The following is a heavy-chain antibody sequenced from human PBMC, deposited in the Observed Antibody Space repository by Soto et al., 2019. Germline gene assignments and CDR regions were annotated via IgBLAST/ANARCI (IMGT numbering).Heavy chain of an antibody. V-gene: IGHV4-59*01. CDR2: IYYSGST. CDR3: ADSVRFLEWLPNPNWFDP. Sequence: SETLSLTCTVSGGSISSYYWSWIRQPPGKGLEWIGYIYYSGSTNYNPSLKSRVTISVDTSKNQFSLKLSSVTAADTAVYYCADSVRFLEWLPNPNWFDPWGQGTLVTVSS. CDR1: GGSISSYY. D-gene: IGHD3-3*01. J-gene: IGHJ5*02.